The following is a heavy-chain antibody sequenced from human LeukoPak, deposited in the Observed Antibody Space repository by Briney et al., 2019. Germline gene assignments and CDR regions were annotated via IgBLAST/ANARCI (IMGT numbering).Heavy chain of an antibody. CDR2: IYSGGST. V-gene: IGHV3-53*01. Sequence: GGSLRLSCAASGFIVTSNYMSWVRQAPGKGLEWVSVIYSGGSTYYPDSVKGRFTISRDKSKNTLYLQMNSLRAEDTAVYYCAKDRVIVVADFDPWGQGTLVTVSS. CDR3: AKDRVIVVADFDP. CDR1: GFIVTSNY. J-gene: IGHJ5*02. D-gene: IGHD3-22*01.